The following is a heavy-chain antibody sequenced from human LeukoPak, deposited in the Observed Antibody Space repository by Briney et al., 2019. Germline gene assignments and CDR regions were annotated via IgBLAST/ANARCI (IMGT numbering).Heavy chain of an antibody. Sequence: TGESLRLSCAASGFIFSSAVMSWVRQAPGKGLDWVSAINSRSGTTYAESVKGRFTISRDNSKSTLYLQMNAPRVEDTAIYYCARGSAGAGSYRPFDSWGPGTLVTVSS. CDR2: INSRSGTT. J-gene: IGHJ4*02. CDR3: ARGSAGAGSYRPFDS. D-gene: IGHD3-10*01. CDR1: GFIFSSAV. V-gene: IGHV3-23*01.